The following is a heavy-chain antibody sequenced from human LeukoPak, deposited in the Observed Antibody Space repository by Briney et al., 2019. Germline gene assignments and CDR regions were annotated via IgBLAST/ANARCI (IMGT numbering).Heavy chain of an antibody. CDR2: ISYDGSNT. Sequence: WIRQAPGKGLEWVAAISYDGSNTYYADSVKGRFTISRDNFKSTLYLQMNSLRPEDTAVYYCARDRYSSGELFYYWGQGTLVTVSS. V-gene: IGHV3-30-3*01. J-gene: IGHJ4*02. CDR3: ARDRYSSGELFYY. D-gene: IGHD3-10*01.